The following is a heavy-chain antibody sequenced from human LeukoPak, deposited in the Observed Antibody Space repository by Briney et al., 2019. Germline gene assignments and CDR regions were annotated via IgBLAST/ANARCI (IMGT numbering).Heavy chain of an antibody. CDR3: ARDRDGYNYIDY. J-gene: IGHJ4*02. V-gene: IGHV4-31*03. D-gene: IGHD5-24*01. CDR2: IYYSGRI. Sequence: SETLSLTCTVSGGSISSGGYYWSWIRQHPGKGLEWIGYIYYSGRIYYNPSLKSRVTIPVDTSKNQFSLKLSSVTAADTAVYYCARDRDGYNYIDYWGQGTLVTVSS. CDR1: GGSISSGGYY.